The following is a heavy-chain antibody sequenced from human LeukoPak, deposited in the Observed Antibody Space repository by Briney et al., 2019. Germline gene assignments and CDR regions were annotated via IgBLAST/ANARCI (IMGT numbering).Heavy chain of an antibody. Sequence: GGSLRLSCAASGFTFSSYWMTWVRQAPGKGLEWVANIKRDGSESYYMDSAKGRFTVSRDNAKNSLYLQMSSLRAEDSALYFCARRDSSGWYYFDHWGPGTLVTVSS. J-gene: IGHJ4*02. CDR2: IKRDGSES. CDR1: GFTFSSYW. D-gene: IGHD6-19*01. CDR3: ARRDSSGWYYFDH. V-gene: IGHV3-7*01.